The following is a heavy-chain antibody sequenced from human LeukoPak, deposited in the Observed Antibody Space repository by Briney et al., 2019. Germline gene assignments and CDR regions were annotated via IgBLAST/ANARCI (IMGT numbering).Heavy chain of an antibody. CDR2: ISNGNT. CDR1: GGSISTYY. J-gene: IGHJ5*02. D-gene: IGHD5-18*01. Sequence: PSETLSLTCSVAGGSISTYYWNWIRQTPGKGLEWIGHISNGNTDYNPSLKSRVTISVDTSKNQFSLRLTSVTVADTGVYYCARDKAHSYGRYFDPWGQGALVIVSS. CDR3: ARDKAHSYGRYFDP. V-gene: IGHV4-59*01.